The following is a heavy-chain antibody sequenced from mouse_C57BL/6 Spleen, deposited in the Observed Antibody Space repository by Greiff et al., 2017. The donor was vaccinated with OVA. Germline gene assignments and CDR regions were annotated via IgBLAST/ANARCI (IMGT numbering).Heavy chain of an antibody. J-gene: IGHJ2*01. V-gene: IGHV1-54*01. CDR3: ACYDYEYVYLDC. D-gene: IGHD2-4*01. CDR1: GYAFTNYL. Sequence: VQPQQSGAELVRPGTSVKVSCKASGYAFTNYLIEWVKQRPGQGLEWIGEINPGSGGTNYNQKFKGKATLTADKSSSTAYMQLSSLTSEDSAVYFWACYDYEYVYLDCWGQGTTLTASS. CDR2: INPGSGGT.